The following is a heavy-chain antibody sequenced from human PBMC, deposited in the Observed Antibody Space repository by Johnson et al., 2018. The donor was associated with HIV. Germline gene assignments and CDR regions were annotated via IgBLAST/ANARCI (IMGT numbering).Heavy chain of an antibody. Sequence: VQLVESGGALVQSGGSLRLSCAASGFSFSTNWMNWVRQAPGKGLEWVSVFFGGDGTYYADSVSGRFIISRDNSKNTLYLQMNSLRAEDTAVYYCARACRDGYTCDVYDIWGQGTMVTVSS. CDR3: ARACRDGYTCDVYDI. D-gene: IGHD5-24*01. CDR2: FFGGDGT. J-gene: IGHJ3*02. CDR1: GFSFSTNW. V-gene: IGHV3-66*01.